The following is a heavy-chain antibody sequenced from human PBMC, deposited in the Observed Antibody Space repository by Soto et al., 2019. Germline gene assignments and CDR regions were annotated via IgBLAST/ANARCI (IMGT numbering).Heavy chain of an antibody. V-gene: IGHV4-39*01. CDR3: ARQGEYYYYYMDV. CDR2: IYYSGST. Sequence: SETLSLTCTVSGGSISSSSYYWGWIRQPPGKGLEWIGSIYYSGSTYYNPSLKSRVTISVDTSKNQFSLKLSSVTAADTAVYYCARQGEYYYYYMDVWGKGTTVTVSS. J-gene: IGHJ6*03. CDR1: GGSISSSSYY.